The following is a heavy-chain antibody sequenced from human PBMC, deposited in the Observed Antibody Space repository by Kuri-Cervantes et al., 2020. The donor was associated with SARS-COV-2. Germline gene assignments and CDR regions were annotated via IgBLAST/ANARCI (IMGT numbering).Heavy chain of an antibody. CDR1: GYTFTSYG. CDR2: ISAYNGNT. Sequence: ASVKVSCKASGYTFTSYGISWVRQAPGQGLEWMGWISAYNGNTNYAQKLQGRVTMTTDTSTSTAYMELRSLRSDDTAVYYCARAVSITMVQGVTPLGDMDVWGKGTTVTVSS. V-gene: IGHV1-18*04. D-gene: IGHD3-10*01. J-gene: IGHJ6*03. CDR3: ARAVSITMVQGVTPLGDMDV.